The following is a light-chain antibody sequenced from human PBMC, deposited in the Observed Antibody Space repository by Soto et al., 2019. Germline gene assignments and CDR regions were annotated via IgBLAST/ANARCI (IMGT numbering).Light chain of an antibody. Sequence: DIQMTQSPSSLSASVGDRVTITCRASQSISSYLNWYQQKPGRAPNLLIYGASTLQSGVPSRFSGSGSGTEFTLPISSLQPEDFSTYYCQQTYSTPPETVGQGTKVEIK. J-gene: IGKJ1*01. CDR2: GAS. CDR1: QSISSY. V-gene: IGKV1-39*01. CDR3: QQTYSTPPET.